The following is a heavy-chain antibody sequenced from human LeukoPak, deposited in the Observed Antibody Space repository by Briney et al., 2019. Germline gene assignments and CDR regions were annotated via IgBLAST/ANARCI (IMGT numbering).Heavy chain of an antibody. CDR3: ARRGGFPY. CDR1: GFTFSSYA. J-gene: IGHJ4*02. Sequence: GSLRLSCAASGFTFSSYAMSWVRQPPGKGLEWIGEINHSGSTNYNPSLKSRVTISVDTSKNQFSLKLSSVTAADTAVYYCARRGGFPYWGQGTLVTVSS. CDR2: INHSGST. V-gene: IGHV4-34*01. D-gene: IGHD3-16*01.